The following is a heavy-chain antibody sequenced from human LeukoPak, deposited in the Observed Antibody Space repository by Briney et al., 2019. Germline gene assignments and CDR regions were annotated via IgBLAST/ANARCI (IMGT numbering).Heavy chain of an antibody. CDR1: GYTFTSYY. CDR2: INPNSGGT. D-gene: IGHD4-17*01. J-gene: IGHJ4*02. V-gene: IGHV1-2*02. CDR3: ATHTYGDYPDY. Sequence: APVKVSCKASGYTFTSYYMHWVRQAPGQGLEWMGWINPNSGGTNYAQKFQGRVTMTRDTSISTAYMELSRLRSDDTAVYYCATHTYGDYPDYWGQGTLVTVSS.